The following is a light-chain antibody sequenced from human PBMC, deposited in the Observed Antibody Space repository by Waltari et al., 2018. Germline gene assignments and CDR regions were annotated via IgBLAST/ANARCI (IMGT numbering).Light chain of an antibody. CDR2: WAS. CDR1: QSLLYSSNNKNY. V-gene: IGKV4-1*01. J-gene: IGKJ2*01. Sequence: DIVMTQSPDSLAVSLGERATINCKSSQSLLYSSNNKNYLAWYQQKLGQPPKLLFYWASTREAGVPDRFSGSGSGTDFTLTISSLQAEDVAVYYCQQYYGTPPYTFGQGTKREIK. CDR3: QQYYGTPPYT.